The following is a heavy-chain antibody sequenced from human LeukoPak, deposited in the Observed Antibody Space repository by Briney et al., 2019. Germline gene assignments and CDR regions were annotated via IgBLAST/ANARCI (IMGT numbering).Heavy chain of an antibody. J-gene: IGHJ6*02. D-gene: IGHD3-10*01. CDR1: GGSISSYY. CDR2: TYYSGST. V-gene: IGHV4-59*01. Sequence: SETLSLTCTVSGGSISSYYWSWIRQPPGKGLEWIGYTYYSGSTNYNPSLKSRVTISVDTSKNQFSLKLSSVTAADTAVYYCAYGYYYYGMDVWGQGTTVTVSS. CDR3: AYGYYYYGMDV.